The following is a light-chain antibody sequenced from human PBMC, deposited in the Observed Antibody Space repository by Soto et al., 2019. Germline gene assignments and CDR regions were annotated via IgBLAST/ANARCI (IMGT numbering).Light chain of an antibody. J-gene: IGLJ3*02. CDR2: VDSDGSL. V-gene: IGLV4-69*01. Sequence: QSVLTQSPSASASLGASVKLTCALSCGHNNYAIAWYQQQSEKGPRYLMKVDSDGSLRKGDGIPDRFSGSSSGAERYLTISSLQSEDEADYYCQTWGPGIWVFGGGTKVTVL. CDR1: CGHNNYA. CDR3: QTWGPGIWV.